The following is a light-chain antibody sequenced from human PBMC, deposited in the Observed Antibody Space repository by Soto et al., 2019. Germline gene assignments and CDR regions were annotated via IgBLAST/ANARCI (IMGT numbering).Light chain of an antibody. J-gene: IGKJ4*01. V-gene: IGKV3D-15*01. CDR3: QQYDNWPSLT. CDR1: QSVSSSY. CDR2: GAS. Sequence: EIEMTQSPATLSLSPGERATLSCRASQSVSSSYLAWYQQKPGQAPRLLIYGASSRATGIPDRFSGSGSGTEFTLTISSLQSEDFAIYYCQQYDNWPSLTFGGGTKVDIK.